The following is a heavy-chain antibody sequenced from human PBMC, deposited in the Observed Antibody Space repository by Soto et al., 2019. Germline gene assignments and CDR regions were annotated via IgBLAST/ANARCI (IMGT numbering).Heavy chain of an antibody. V-gene: IGHV4-59*08. CDR2: IYYRGNT. J-gene: IGHJ4*02. CDR3: ARHPGYYDVLTGYSTYYFDS. Sequence: AEPLSLKCIIRGGAIGLDYWRSIRQRTWKGLEWIGSIYYRGNTNYNPSFKSRVTISVDTSKNQFSLRLNSVTAADTAVYYCARHPGYYDVLTGYSTYYFDSWGQGTLVTVS. CDR1: GGAIGLDY. D-gene: IGHD3-9*01.